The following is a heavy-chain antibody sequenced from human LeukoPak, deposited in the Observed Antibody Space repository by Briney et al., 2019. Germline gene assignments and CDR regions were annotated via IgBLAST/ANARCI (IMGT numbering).Heavy chain of an antibody. CDR3: SGHYGPGPV. Sequence: GASVKVSCKASGYTFSDHPILWVRQAPGQGLEWMGWIHPNGHDTKYAQKFQGRMTMTTDTSISTAYMELNRVTSDDTAVYYCSGHYGPGPVWGQGSLITASS. CDR1: GYTFSDHP. J-gene: IGHJ4*02. CDR2: IHPNGHDT. D-gene: IGHD3-10*01. V-gene: IGHV1-2*02.